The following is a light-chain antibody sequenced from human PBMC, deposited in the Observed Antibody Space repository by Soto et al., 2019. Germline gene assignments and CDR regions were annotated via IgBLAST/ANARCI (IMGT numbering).Light chain of an antibody. CDR2: GAS. CDR1: QSVSSN. J-gene: IGKJ1*01. Sequence: EIVMTQSPDTLSVSPGERATLSCRASQSVSSNLAWYQQKPGQAPRLLIYGASTRATGIPATFSGSGSGTEFTLTISSLQSEDFAVYYCQQNNNWPRTFGQGTKV. CDR3: QQNNNWPRT. V-gene: IGKV3-15*01.